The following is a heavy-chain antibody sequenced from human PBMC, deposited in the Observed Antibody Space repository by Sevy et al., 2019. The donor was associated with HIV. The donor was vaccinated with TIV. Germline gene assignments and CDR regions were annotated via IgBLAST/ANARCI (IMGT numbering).Heavy chain of an antibody. Sequence: SVKVSCKPSGHTFSNYAISWVRQAPGQGLEWMGGIIPMFGAPDYAQKFQGRVTITADESTSTVYMQLSSLRSDDTAIYYCARDSLYATNWAFDYWGQGTLVTVSS. CDR1: GHTFSNYA. D-gene: IGHD2-8*01. V-gene: IGHV1-69*13. CDR2: IIPMFGAP. CDR3: ARDSLYATNWAFDY. J-gene: IGHJ4*02.